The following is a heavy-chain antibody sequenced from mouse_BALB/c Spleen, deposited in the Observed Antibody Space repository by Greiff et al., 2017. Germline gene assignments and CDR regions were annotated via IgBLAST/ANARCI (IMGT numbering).Heavy chain of an antibody. D-gene: IGHD2-1*01. Sequence: VQLQQSGAELARPGASVKLSCKASGYTFTSYWMQWVKQRPGQGLEWTGAIYPGDGDTRYTQKFKGKATLTADKSSSTAYMQLSSLASEDSAVYYCARGGYGNGFAYWGQGTLVTVSA. CDR3: ARGGYGNGFAY. CDR1: GYTFTSYW. J-gene: IGHJ3*01. V-gene: IGHV1-87*01. CDR2: IYPGDGDT.